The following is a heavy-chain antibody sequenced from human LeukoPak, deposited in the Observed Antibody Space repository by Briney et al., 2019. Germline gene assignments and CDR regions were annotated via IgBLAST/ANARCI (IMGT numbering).Heavy chain of an antibody. J-gene: IGHJ5*02. CDR3: ARRAGMGRGVPNWFDP. CDR2: INHSGST. D-gene: IGHD3-10*01. V-gene: IGHV4-34*01. CDR1: GGSFSGHY. Sequence: SETLSLTCAVYGGSFSGHYWRWIRQPPGKGLEWIGEINHSGSTNYNPSLKSRVTISVDASKNQFSLKLSSVTAADTAVYYCARRAGMGRGVPNWFDPWGQGTLVTVSS.